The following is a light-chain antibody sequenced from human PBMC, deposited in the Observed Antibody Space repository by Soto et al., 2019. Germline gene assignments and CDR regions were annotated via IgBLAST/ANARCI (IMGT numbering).Light chain of an antibody. CDR2: GAS. V-gene: IGKV3-15*01. CDR3: QQYNNWPLT. Sequence: EIVMTQSPATLSVSPGERATLSCRASQSISSNFAGYQQKPGQAPRLLIYGASTRATGIPATFSGSGSGTEFTLTISSLQAEDFAVYYCQQYNNWPLTFGPGTKVDIK. CDR1: QSISSN. J-gene: IGKJ3*01.